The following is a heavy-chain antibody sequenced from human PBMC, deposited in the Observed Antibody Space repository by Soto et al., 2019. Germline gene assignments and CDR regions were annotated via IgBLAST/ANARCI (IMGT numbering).Heavy chain of an antibody. Sequence: PSETLSLTCTVSGGSISSGGYYWSWIRQHPGKGLEWIGYIYYSGSTYYNPSLKSRVTISVDTSKNQFSLKLSSVTAADTAVYYCARDHHPRGSFGELLSRHKSYYYYGMDVWGQGTTVTVSS. CDR3: ARDHHPRGSFGELLSRHKSYYYYGMDV. CDR2: IYYSGST. D-gene: IGHD3-10*01. J-gene: IGHJ6*02. CDR1: GGSISSGGYY. V-gene: IGHV4-31*03.